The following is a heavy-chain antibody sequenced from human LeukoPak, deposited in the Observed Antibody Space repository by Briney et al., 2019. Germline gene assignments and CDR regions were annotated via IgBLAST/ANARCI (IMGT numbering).Heavy chain of an antibody. CDR1: GGSFSGYY. CDR3: ARAGYYYDSSGYLLYDY. CDR2: IYYSGST. J-gene: IGHJ4*02. V-gene: IGHV4-59*01. Sequence: SETLSLTCAVYGGSFSGYYWSWIRQPPGKGLEWIGYIYYSGSTNYNPSLKSRVTISVDTSKNQFSLKLSSVTAADTAVYYCARAGYYYDSSGYLLYDYWGQGTLVTVSS. D-gene: IGHD3-22*01.